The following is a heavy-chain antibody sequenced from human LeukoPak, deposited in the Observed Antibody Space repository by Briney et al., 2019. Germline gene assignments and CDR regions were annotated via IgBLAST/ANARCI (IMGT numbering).Heavy chain of an antibody. CDR2: IHSDNGYI. V-gene: IGHV3-21*01. Sequence: GGSLRLSCAAPKITFRAYTMHLVRQAPRKGLEWVSSIHSDNGYIYYADSVKGRFTISRDNAENSLYLQMTSLRAEDTAVYYCASSCSAGNCPFDTWGQGTLVTVSS. D-gene: IGHD2-15*01. CDR3: ASSCSAGNCPFDT. J-gene: IGHJ5*02. CDR1: KITFRAYT.